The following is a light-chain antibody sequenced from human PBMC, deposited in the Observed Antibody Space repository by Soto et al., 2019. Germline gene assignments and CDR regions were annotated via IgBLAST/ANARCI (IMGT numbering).Light chain of an antibody. Sequence: EIVLTQSPGTLSLSPGERASLSCRASQSVSSNYLAWFQQKPGQAPRLLIYDVSRRATAIPARFSGSGSGTDFTLTISSLEPEDFAVYYCQQRTSWPTFGGGTKVDIK. CDR3: QQRTSWPT. J-gene: IGKJ4*01. CDR1: QSVSSNY. CDR2: DVS. V-gene: IGKV3D-20*02.